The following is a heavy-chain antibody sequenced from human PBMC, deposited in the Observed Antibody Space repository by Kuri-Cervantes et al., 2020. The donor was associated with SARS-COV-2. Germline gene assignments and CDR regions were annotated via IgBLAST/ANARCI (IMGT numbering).Heavy chain of an antibody. CDR3: AGPRLNY. V-gene: IGHV3-48*03. CDR2: ISSSGSST. Sequence: GESLKISCVASGFAFSSYEMNWARQAPGKGLEWISYISSSGSSTYYADSVKGRLTISRDNAHNSVYVEMNSLRPEDTAVYYCAGPRLNYWGQGVLVTVSS. J-gene: IGHJ4*02. CDR1: GFAFSSYE. D-gene: IGHD3-16*01.